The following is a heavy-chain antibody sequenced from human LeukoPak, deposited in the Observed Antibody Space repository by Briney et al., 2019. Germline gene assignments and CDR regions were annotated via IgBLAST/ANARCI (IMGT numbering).Heavy chain of an antibody. D-gene: IGHD3-10*01. Sequence: PGGSLRLSCAASGFTFDDYGMSWVRQAPGKGLEWVSGIKWNGGSTGYADSVKGRFTISRDNAKNSLYLQMNSLRAEDTALYYCARDREWFGDHYYYMDVWGKGTTVTVSS. CDR2: IKWNGGST. CDR3: ARDREWFGDHYYYMDV. J-gene: IGHJ6*03. V-gene: IGHV3-20*04. CDR1: GFTFDDYG.